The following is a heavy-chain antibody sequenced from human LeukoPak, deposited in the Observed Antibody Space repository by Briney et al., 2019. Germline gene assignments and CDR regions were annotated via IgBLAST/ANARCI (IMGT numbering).Heavy chain of an antibody. CDR2: ISSSGDII. D-gene: IGHD2-15*01. CDR1: GFNFSNYA. Sequence: PGGSLRLSCAASGFNFSNYAMNWVRQAPGKGLECVSYISSSGDIIYHADSVKGRFTISRDNAKNSLYLQMSNLRAEDTAVYFCARGGGLDVWGQGATVTVSS. J-gene: IGHJ6*02. V-gene: IGHV3-48*03. CDR3: ARGGGLDV.